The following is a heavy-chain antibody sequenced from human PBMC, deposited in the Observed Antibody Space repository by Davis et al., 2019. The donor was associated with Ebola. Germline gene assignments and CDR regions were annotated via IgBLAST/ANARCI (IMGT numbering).Heavy chain of an antibody. Sequence: GESLKISCAASGFTFSSYGMHWVRQAPGKGLEWVAFIRYDGSNKYYADSVKGRFTISRDNSKNTLYLQMNSLRAEDTAVYYCAKVSDYGANGPFDPWGQGTLVTVSS. CDR1: GFTFSSYG. CDR2: IRYDGSNK. J-gene: IGHJ5*02. D-gene: IGHD4-17*01. CDR3: AKVSDYGANGPFDP. V-gene: IGHV3-30*02.